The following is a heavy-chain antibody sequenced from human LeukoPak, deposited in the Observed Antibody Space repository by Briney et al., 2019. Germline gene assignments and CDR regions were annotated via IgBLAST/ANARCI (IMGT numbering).Heavy chain of an antibody. CDR1: GFSLSTSGMC. Sequence: SGPALVKPTQTLTLTCTFSGFSLSTSGMCVSWIRQPPGKALEWLALIDWDDDKYYSTSLKTRLTISKDTSKNQVVLTMTNMDPVDTGTYYCAQLLRLQPDDAFDIWGQGTMVTVSS. CDR2: IDWDDDK. D-gene: IGHD1-1*01. V-gene: IGHV2-70*01. J-gene: IGHJ3*02. CDR3: AQLLRLQPDDAFDI.